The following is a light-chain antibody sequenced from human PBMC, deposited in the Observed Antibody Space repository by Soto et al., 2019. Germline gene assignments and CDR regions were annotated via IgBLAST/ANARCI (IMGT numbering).Light chain of an antibody. CDR1: NSNIGAGYD. V-gene: IGLV1-40*01. CDR2: GNN. Sequence: QSVLTQPPSVSGAPGQRVTISCAGSNSNIGAGYDVHWYQHIPGTAPKLLIYGNNNRPSGVPGRFSGSNSGTSASLAITGIQAEDEAEYYCQSDHRSLSGSYVFGTGTKVTVL. J-gene: IGLJ1*01. CDR3: QSDHRSLSGSYV.